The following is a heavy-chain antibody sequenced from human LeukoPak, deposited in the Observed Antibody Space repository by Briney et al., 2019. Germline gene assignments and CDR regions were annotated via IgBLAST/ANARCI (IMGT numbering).Heavy chain of an antibody. CDR2: IIPIFGTA. CDR1: GGTFSSYA. D-gene: IGHD3-10*01. J-gene: IGHJ5*02. CDR3: ARARELLGWFDP. V-gene: IGHV1-69*13. Sequence: SVKVSCKASGGTFSSYAISWVRQAPGQGLEWMGGIIPIFGTANYAQKFQGRVTITADESTSTAYMKLSSLRSEDTAVYYCARARELLGWFDPWGQGTLVTVSS.